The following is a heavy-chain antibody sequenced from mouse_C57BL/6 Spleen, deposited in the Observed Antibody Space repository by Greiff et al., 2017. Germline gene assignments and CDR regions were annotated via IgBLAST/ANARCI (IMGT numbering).Heavy chain of an antibody. CDR1: GYTFTSYW. J-gene: IGHJ4*01. D-gene: IGHD1-1*01. V-gene: IGHV1-69*01. CDR3: ARRGDYGSSPFYAMDY. Sequence: QVQLQQPGAELVMPGASVKLSCKASGYTFTSYWMHWVKQRPGQGLEWIGEIDPSDSYTNYNQKFKGKSTLTVDKSSSTAYMQLSSLTSEDSAVYYCARRGDYGSSPFYAMDYWGQGTSVTVSS. CDR2: IDPSDSYT.